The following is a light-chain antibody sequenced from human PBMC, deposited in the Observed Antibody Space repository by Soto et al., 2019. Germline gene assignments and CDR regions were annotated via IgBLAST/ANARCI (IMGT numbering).Light chain of an antibody. V-gene: IGLV1-51*02. Sequence: QSVLTQPPSVSAAPEQKVTIFCSGGSSNLGINFVSWYQQFPGGVPKLLIYENNKRPSGIPDRFSGAKSGTSATLDITGLQAGDEADYYCATWDGSLSVGVFGGGTKVTVL. CDR1: SSNLGINF. CDR3: ATWDGSLSVGV. CDR2: ENN. J-gene: IGLJ1*01.